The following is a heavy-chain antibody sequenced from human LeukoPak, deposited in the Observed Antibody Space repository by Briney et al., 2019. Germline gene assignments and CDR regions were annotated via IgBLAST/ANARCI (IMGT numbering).Heavy chain of an antibody. J-gene: IGHJ4*02. CDR1: GGSFSGYY. CDR3: ARGPYCTNGVCPRAFDY. CDR2: INHSGST. V-gene: IGHV4-34*01. Sequence: SETLSLTCAVYGGSFSGYYWSWIRQPPGKGLEWIGEINHSGSTNYNPSLKSRVTISVDTSKNQFSLKLSSVTAADTAVYYCARGPYCTNGVCPRAFDYWGQGTLVTVSS. D-gene: IGHD2-8*01.